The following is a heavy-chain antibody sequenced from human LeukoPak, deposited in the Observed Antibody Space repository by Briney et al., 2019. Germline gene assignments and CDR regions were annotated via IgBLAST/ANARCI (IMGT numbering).Heavy chain of an antibody. D-gene: IGHD6-13*01. Sequence: GGSLRLSCAASGFTVSSKYMSWVRQAPGKGLEWVSVLYSGGSTYYADSVKGRFTISRDNSKNTLYLQMNSLRADDTAVYYCARETGSSWNEYFQPWGQGTLVTVSS. J-gene: IGHJ1*01. CDR2: LYSGGST. V-gene: IGHV3-66*01. CDR3: ARETGSSWNEYFQP. CDR1: GFTVSSKY.